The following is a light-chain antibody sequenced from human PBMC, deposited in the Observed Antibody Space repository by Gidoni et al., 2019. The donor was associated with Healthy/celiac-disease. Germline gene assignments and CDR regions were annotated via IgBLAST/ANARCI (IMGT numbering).Light chain of an antibody. CDR1: QSVSSSY. Sequence: EIVLTQSPGTLSLSPGERATLSCRASQSVSSSYLAWYQQKPGQAPRLLIYGASSRATGIPDRLSGSGSGTDFTRTISRLEPEDFAVYYCQQYGSSPPPCSGGQGTKLEIK. J-gene: IGKJ2*04. CDR3: QQYGSSPPPCS. CDR2: GAS. V-gene: IGKV3-20*01.